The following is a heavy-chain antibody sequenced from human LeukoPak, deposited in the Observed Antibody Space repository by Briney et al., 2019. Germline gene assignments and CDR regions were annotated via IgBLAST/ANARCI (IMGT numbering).Heavy chain of an antibody. CDR3: AREGDYVWGSYRYTGFDY. D-gene: IGHD3-16*02. CDR1: GFTFSIYS. Sequence: GGSLTLSCAASGFTFSIYSMNWVRQAPGKWLEWVSYISSSSSTIYYAKSVKGRLSMSRDNAKNSLYLQMNSLRDEDTAVYYCAREGDYVWGSYRYTGFDYWGQGTLVTVSS. V-gene: IGHV3-48*02. J-gene: IGHJ4*02. CDR2: ISSSSSTI.